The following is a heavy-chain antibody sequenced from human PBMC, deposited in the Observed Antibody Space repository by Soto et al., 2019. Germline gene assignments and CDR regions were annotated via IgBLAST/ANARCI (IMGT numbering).Heavy chain of an antibody. CDR2: ISYDGSNK. V-gene: IGHV3-30-3*01. CDR3: ARAKDIVVVVAAISDY. D-gene: IGHD2-15*01. CDR1: GFTFSSYA. J-gene: IGHJ4*02. Sequence: QVQLVESGGGVVQPGRSLRLSCAASGFTFSSYAMHWVRQAPGKGLEWVAVISYDGSNKYYADSVKGRFTISRDNSKNTLYLQMSSLRAYDSAVDYCARAKDIVVVVAAISDYWGQGTLVTVSS.